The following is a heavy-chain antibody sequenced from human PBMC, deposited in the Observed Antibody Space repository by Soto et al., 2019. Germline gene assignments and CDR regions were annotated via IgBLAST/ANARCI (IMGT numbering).Heavy chain of an antibody. CDR3: AREPAVANARWFDP. CDR2: IYYSGST. CDR1: GGSISSGGYY. V-gene: IGHV4-31*03. J-gene: IGHJ5*02. Sequence: SETLSLTCTVSGGSISSGGYYWSLILQHPGKGLEWIGYIYYSGSTYYNPSLKSRVTISVDTSKNQFSLKLSSVTAADTAVYYCAREPAVANARWFDPWGQGTLVTVSS. D-gene: IGHD6-19*01.